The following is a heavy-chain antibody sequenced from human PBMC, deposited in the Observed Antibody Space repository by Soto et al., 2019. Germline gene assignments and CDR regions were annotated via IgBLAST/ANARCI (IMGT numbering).Heavy chain of an antibody. J-gene: IGHJ4*02. V-gene: IGHV4-59*01. D-gene: IGHD3-3*01. CDR1: GGSFSDYY. CDR2: IYHSGST. Sequence: SETLSLTCSVYGGSFSDYYWSWIRQPPGKGLEYVAYIYHSGSTNYNPSLKSRITISIDTAKNQFSLKLTSVTPADTAMYYCAKDGGGYDFWSGSLDWGQGTLVTVSS. CDR3: AKDGGGYDFWSGSLD.